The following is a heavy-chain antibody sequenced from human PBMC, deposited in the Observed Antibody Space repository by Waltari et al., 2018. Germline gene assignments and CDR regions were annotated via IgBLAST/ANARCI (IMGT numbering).Heavy chain of an antibody. D-gene: IGHD3-10*01. CDR1: GGSFSGYY. CDR3: ARGQTVLLWFGEFLT. Sequence: QVQLQQWGAGLLKPSETLSLTCAVYGGSFSGYYWSWIRQPPGKGLEWIGESNHSGSTNYNPSLKSRVTISVDTSKNQFSLKLSSVTAADTAVYYCARGQTVLLWFGEFLTWGQGTLVTVSS. CDR2: SNHSGST. V-gene: IGHV4-34*01. J-gene: IGHJ5*02.